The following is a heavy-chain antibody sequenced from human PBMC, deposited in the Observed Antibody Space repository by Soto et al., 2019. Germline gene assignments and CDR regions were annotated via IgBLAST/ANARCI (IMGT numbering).Heavy chain of an antibody. CDR1: GGYIISVGYC. Sequence: SQTLSLTCTVSGGYIISVGYCWILIRQHPGKGLEWIGYIYYSGSTYYNPSLKSRVTISVDTSKNQFSLKLTSVTAAYTAVYYCGSCGSSCSLGFWGQGTLVTVYS. CDR3: GSCGSSCSLGF. V-gene: IGHV4-31*03. CDR2: IYYSGST. J-gene: IGHJ4*02. D-gene: IGHD2-15*01.